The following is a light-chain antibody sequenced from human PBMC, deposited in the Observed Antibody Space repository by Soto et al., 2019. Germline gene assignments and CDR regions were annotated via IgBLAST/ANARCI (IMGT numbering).Light chain of an antibody. CDR1: SSDVGGYNY. J-gene: IGLJ3*02. CDR2: EVN. V-gene: IGLV2-14*01. Sequence: QSALTQPASVSGSPGQSITISCTGTSSDVGGYNYVSWYQHHPGKAPKLMIYEVNNRPSGVFDRFSASKSGNTASLTISGLQVEDEGDYYCSSYTSSTTWVFGGGTKLTVL. CDR3: SSYTSSTTWV.